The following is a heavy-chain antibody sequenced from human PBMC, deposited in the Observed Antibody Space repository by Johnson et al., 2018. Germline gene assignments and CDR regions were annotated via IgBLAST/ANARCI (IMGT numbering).Heavy chain of an antibody. D-gene: IGHD6-19*01. Sequence: QVQLVQSGGGVVQPGRSLRLSCAASGFTFSSYAMHWVRQAPGKGLEWVAVISYDGSNKYYADSVKGRFTISRDNSKNTLYLQMNSLRAEDTAGYYCARDKVAGGSYYYYYYGMDVWGQGTTVTVSS. V-gene: IGHV3-30-3*01. CDR1: GFTFSSYA. CDR2: ISYDGSNK. J-gene: IGHJ6*02. CDR3: ARDKVAGGSYYYYYYGMDV.